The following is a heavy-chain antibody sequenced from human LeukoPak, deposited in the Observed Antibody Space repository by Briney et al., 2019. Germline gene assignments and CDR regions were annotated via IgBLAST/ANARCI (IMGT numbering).Heavy chain of an antibody. CDR1: GGSISSYY. CDR2: IYYSGST. V-gene: IGHV4-59*01. CDR3: ARGYSSGWYPYYFDY. J-gene: IGHJ4*02. D-gene: IGHD6-19*01. Sequence: MPSETLSLTCTVSGGSISSYYWSWIRQPPGKGLEWIGYIYYSGSTNYNPSLKSRVTISVDTSKNQFSLKLSSVTAADTAVYYCARGYSSGWYPYYFDYWGQGTLVTVSS.